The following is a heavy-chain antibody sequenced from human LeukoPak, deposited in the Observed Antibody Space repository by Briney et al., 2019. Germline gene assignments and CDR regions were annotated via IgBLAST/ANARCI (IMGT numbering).Heavy chain of an antibody. V-gene: IGHV1-18*01. CDR3: ARLEYYYNSTGYIGDAFDI. D-gene: IGHD2/OR15-2a*01. Sequence: ASVKVSCKASDYIFTSYGINWVRQAPGQGLEWMGGIGGYNGKTNYAQKFQGRVTMTTDTSTSTAYLDLRSLRFDDTAVYYCARLEYYYNSTGYIGDAFDIWGQGTLVTVSS. CDR1: DYIFTSYG. J-gene: IGHJ3*02. CDR2: IGGYNGKT.